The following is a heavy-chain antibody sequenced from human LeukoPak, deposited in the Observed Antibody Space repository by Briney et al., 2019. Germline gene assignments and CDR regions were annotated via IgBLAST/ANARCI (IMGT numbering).Heavy chain of an antibody. CDR1: GGSFSGYY. J-gene: IGHJ4*02. V-gene: IGHV4-34*01. CDR3: ARRRWGYCGGDCYPFDY. D-gene: IGHD2-21*02. CDR2: INHSGST. Sequence: PSETLSLTCAVYGGSFSGYYWSWIRQPPGKGLEWIGEINHSGSTNYNPSLKSRVTISVDTSKNQFSLKLSSVTAADTAVYYCARRRWGYCGGDCYPFDYWGQGTLVTVSS.